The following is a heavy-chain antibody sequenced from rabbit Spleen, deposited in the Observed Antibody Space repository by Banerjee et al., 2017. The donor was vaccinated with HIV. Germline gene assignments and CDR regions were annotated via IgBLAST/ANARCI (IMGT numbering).Heavy chain of an antibody. Sequence: QEQLEESGGDLVKPEGSLTLTCTASGFSFSYSDYMCWVRQPPGKGPEWIACIGGGVSSITYYATWAKGRFTISKTSSTTVTLQMTSLTAADTATYFCARDSGTSFSSYGMDLWGPGTLVTVS. CDR3: ARDSGTSFSSYGMDL. CDR1: GFSFSYSDY. D-gene: IGHD8-1*01. J-gene: IGHJ6*01. V-gene: IGHV1S45*01. CDR2: IGGGVSSIT.